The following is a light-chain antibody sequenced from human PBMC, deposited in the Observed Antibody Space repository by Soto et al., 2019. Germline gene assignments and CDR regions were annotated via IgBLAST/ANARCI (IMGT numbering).Light chain of an antibody. V-gene: IGKV1-5*03. J-gene: IGKJ4*01. CDR3: QQYDTYLT. CDR1: RPISRW. CDR2: QAS. Sequence: DVQMTQSPSTLSAFVGDRVTITCRASRPISRWLAWYQQKPGKAPKLLIYQASNLESGVPSRFSGSGSGTELSLTISSLQPDDLATYYCQQYDTYLTFGGGTKVEIK.